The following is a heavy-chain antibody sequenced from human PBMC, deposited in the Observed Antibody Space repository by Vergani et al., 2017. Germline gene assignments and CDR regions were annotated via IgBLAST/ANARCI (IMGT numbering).Heavy chain of an antibody. CDR1: GFTSAGYA. D-gene: IGHD6-6*01. CDR2: ISWNSNSI. Sequence: EVQLEESGGGLVLPGRSLRLSCVAPGFTSAGYAMHWVRQAPGKGLAWVSGISWNSNSIGYADSVKGRFTISRDNAKNSLYLQMNSLRAEDTALYYCAKDLGTSSGGGWFDPWGQGTLVTVSS. CDR3: AKDLGTSSGGGWFDP. V-gene: IGHV3-9*02. J-gene: IGHJ5*02.